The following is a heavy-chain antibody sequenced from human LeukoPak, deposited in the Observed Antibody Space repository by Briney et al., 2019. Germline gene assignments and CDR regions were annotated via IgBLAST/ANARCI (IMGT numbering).Heavy chain of an antibody. CDR1: GYTFTGYY. D-gene: IGHD2-15*01. V-gene: IGHV1-46*01. CDR2: INPSGGST. CDR3: ARDPAVVAATAAYYYYMDV. J-gene: IGHJ6*03. Sequence: ASVKVSCKASGYTFTGYYMHWVRQAPGQGLEWMGIINPSGGSTSYAQKFQGRVTMTRDMSTSTVYMELSSLRPEDTAVYYCARDPAVVAATAAYYYYMDVWGKGTTVTVSS.